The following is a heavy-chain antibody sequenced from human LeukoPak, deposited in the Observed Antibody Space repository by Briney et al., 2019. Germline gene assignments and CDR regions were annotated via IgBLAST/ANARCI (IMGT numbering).Heavy chain of an antibody. D-gene: IGHD3-22*01. CDR1: GFTFSSYA. V-gene: IGHV3-23*01. CDR2: ISGSGGST. J-gene: IGHJ1*01. CDR3: AKDRGRLYDSSGYYYVAAEYFQR. Sequence: PGGSLRLSRAASGFTFSSYAMSWVRQAPGKGLEWVSAISGSGGSTYYADSVKGRFTISRDNSKNTLYLQMNSLRAEDTAVYYCAKDRGRLYDSSGYYYVAAEYFQRWGQGTLVTVSS.